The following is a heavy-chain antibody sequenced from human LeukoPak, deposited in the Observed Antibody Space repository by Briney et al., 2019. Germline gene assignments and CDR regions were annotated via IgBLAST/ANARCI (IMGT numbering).Heavy chain of an antibody. CDR2: IYPGESDT. Sequence: GESLKISCQGSGYIFTSYWIGWVRQMPGKGLGGMVIIYPGESDTRYSPSFQGQVTISADKSINPAYLQWSNLKASDTAMYYCAIVYYDYWSGYSRETLDIWGQGTMVTVS. CDR3: AIVYYDYWSGYSRETLDI. V-gene: IGHV5-51*01. J-gene: IGHJ3*02. CDR1: GYIFTSYW. D-gene: IGHD3-3*01.